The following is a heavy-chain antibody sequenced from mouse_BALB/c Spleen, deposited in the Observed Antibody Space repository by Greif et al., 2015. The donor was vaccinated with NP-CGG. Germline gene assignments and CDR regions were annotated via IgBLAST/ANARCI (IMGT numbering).Heavy chain of an antibody. D-gene: IGHD3-1*01. V-gene: IGHV6-6*02. CDR2: IRLKSNNYAT. Sequence: EVKLMESGGGLVQPGGSMKLSCVASGFTFSNYWMNWVRQSPEKGLEWVAEIRLKSNNYATHYAESVKGRFTISRDDSKSSVYLQMNNLRAEGTGIYYCTGSSVRGDYWGQGTSVTVSS. J-gene: IGHJ4*01. CDR3: TGSSVRGDY. CDR1: GFTFSNYW.